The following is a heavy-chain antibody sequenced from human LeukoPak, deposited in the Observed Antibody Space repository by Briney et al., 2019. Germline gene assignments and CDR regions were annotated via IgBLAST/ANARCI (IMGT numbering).Heavy chain of an antibody. V-gene: IGHV4-39*01. CDR3: ARHARNPYGSGTHYPNY. D-gene: IGHD3-10*01. CDR1: GDSISGSIYY. Sequence: SETLSLTCTVSGDSISGSIYYWGWLRQPPGRGLEWLGNIYYSGNTYSNPSLKSRVTISVDTSKNQFSLKLNSVPAADSAVYYCARHARNPYGSGTHYPNYWGQGTLVTVSS. CDR2: IYYSGNT. J-gene: IGHJ4*02.